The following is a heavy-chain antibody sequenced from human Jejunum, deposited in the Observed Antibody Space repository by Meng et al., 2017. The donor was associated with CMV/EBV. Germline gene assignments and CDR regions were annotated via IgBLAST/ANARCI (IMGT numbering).Heavy chain of an antibody. V-gene: IGHV3-23*01. J-gene: IGHJ4*02. CDR3: AKDRDSGYSSGWSHFDY. D-gene: IGHD6-25*01. CDR2: ISGSGGRT. Sequence: MSWVRQAPGKGLECVSRISGSGGRTYYADSVKGRFTISRDNSKNTLYLQMDSLRVDDTAVYYCAKDRDSGYSSGWSHFDYWGQGTRVTVSS.